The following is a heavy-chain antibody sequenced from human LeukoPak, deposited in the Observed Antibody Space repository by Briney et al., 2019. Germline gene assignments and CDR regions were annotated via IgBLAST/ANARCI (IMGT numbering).Heavy chain of an antibody. D-gene: IGHD3-10*01. Sequence: GASVKVSCKASGGTFSSYAISWVRQAPGQGLEWMGGIIPIFGTANYARKFQGRVTITADESTSTAYMELSSLRSEDTAVYYCAREWHGSGSYYIDWLDPWGQGTLVTVSS. CDR2: IIPIFGTA. J-gene: IGHJ5*02. CDR1: GGTFSSYA. CDR3: AREWHGSGSYYIDWLDP. V-gene: IGHV1-69*13.